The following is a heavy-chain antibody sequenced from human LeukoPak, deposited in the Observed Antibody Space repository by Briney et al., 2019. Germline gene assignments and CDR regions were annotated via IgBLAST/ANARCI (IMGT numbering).Heavy chain of an antibody. CDR3: ARDWVRYYGSGSCFDY. CDR1: GFTFSSYS. CDR2: IGSTGSTI. Sequence: GGSLRLSCAASGFTFSSYSMNWVRQAPGKGLEWVSYIGSTGSTIYYADSVKGRFTISRDNAKNSLYLQMNSLRDEDTAVYYCARDWVRYYGSGSCFDYWGQGTLVTVSS. J-gene: IGHJ4*02. D-gene: IGHD3-10*01. V-gene: IGHV3-48*02.